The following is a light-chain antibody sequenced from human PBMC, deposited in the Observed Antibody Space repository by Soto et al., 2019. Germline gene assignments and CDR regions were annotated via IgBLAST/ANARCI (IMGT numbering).Light chain of an antibody. CDR1: QSVSSSF. V-gene: IGKV3-20*01. Sequence: EIVLTQSPGTLSLSPGERATLSCRASQSVSSSFLAWYQQKPGQAPRLLLYGASSRATGIPDRFSGSESGTDFTLTISRLEPEDFAVYYCQQYGSPWTFGQGTKVEIK. J-gene: IGKJ1*01. CDR2: GAS. CDR3: QQYGSPWT.